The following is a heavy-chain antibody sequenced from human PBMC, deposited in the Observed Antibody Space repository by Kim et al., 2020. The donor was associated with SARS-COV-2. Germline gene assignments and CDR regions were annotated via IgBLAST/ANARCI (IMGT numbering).Heavy chain of an antibody. J-gene: IGHJ6*02. CDR1: GYTFTSYA. Sequence: ASVKVSCKASGYTFTSYAMNWVRQDPGQGLEWMGWINTNTGNPTYAQGFTGRFVFSLDTSVSTAYLQISSLKAEDTAVYYCARYVVVVPAATQYYYYGMDVWGQGTTVTVSS. CDR2: INTNTGNP. V-gene: IGHV7-4-1*02. D-gene: IGHD2-2*01. CDR3: ARYVVVVPAATQYYYYGMDV.